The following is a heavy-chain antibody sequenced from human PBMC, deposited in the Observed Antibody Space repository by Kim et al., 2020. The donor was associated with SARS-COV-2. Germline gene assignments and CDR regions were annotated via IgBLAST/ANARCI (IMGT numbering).Heavy chain of an antibody. CDR3: AIDNSVGPPVYIAAH. D-gene: IGHD6-13*01. J-gene: IGHJ1*01. V-gene: IGHV1-69*13. Sequence: SVKVSCKASGGTFSTYAFSWVRQAPGQGLEYMGGIIPFVGTANYAQKFQGRVTIAATESTGTVYMELKSLRSEDTAVYYCAIDNSVGPPVYIAAHWGQG. CDR2: IIPFVGTA. CDR1: GGTFSTYA.